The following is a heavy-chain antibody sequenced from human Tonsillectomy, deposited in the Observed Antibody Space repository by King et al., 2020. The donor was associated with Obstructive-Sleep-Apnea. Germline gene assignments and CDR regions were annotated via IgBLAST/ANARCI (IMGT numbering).Heavy chain of an antibody. V-gene: IGHV3-21*01. D-gene: IGHD1-26*01. J-gene: IGHJ6*02. Sequence: QLVQSGGGLVKPGGSLRLSCAASGFTFSSYSMNWVRKAPGKGLEWVSSISSSSSYIYYADSVKGRFTISRDNAKNSLYLQMNSLRAEDTAVYYCARRVGAPTFYYYGMDVWGQGTTVTVSS. CDR2: ISSSSSYI. CDR1: GFTFSSYS. CDR3: ARRVGAPTFYYYGMDV.